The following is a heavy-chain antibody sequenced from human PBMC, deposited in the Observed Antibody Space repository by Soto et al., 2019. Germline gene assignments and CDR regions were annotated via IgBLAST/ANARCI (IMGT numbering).Heavy chain of an antibody. D-gene: IGHD5-18*01. Sequence: PGGSLRLSCTTSGFTFSSYWMHWVRQAPGEELVWVSRISSDGTTTTYADSVKGRFTISRDNAKNTLYLQMNSLRPEDTAVYYCATSGSRGYSYAFDSWGQGILVTVSS. CDR3: ATSGSRGYSYAFDS. CDR2: ISSDGTTT. CDR1: GFTFSSYW. V-gene: IGHV3-74*01. J-gene: IGHJ4*02.